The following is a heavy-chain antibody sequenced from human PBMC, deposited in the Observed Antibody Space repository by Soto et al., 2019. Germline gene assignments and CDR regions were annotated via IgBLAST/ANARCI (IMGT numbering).Heavy chain of an antibody. J-gene: IGHJ6*02. V-gene: IGHV1-69*12. CDR3: ARALAPFYGFDV. Sequence: QVRLVQSGAEVKKPGSSLKVSCKASGGTFGGTFSNYTINWVRQAPGQGLEWMGGIIPTFGATHYAQRFQGRVTITADESTSTPYMALSSLTSEDTAVYYCARALAPFYGFDVWGQGTTVTVSS. D-gene: IGHD3-3*02. CDR2: IIPTFGAT. CDR1: GGTFGGTFSNYT.